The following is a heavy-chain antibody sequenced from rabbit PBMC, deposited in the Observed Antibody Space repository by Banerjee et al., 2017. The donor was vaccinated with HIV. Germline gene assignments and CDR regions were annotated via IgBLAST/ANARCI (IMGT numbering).Heavy chain of an antibody. CDR3: ANYDDYVDAFSL. J-gene: IGHJ4*01. Sequence: QEQLEESGGGLVQPEGSLTLTCKASGFDFSNNAMCWVRQAPGKGLEWIACIYADSSGNTYYASWAKGRFTISITSSTTVTLQMTSLTAADTATYLCANYDDYVDAFSLWGPGTLVTVS. CDR2: IYADSSGNT. V-gene: IGHV1S45*01. D-gene: IGHD2-1*01. CDR1: GFDFSNNA.